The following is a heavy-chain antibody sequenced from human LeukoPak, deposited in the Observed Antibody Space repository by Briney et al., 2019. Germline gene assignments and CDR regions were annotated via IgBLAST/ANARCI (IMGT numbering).Heavy chain of an antibody. CDR1: GGSIGSGGYS. V-gene: IGHV4-30-2*01. CDR3: ARDSTVTGYYGMDV. J-gene: IGHJ6*02. D-gene: IGHD4-17*01. Sequence: SETLSLTCAVSGGSIGSGGYSWSWIRQPPGKGLEWIGYIYHSGSTYYNPSLKSRVTISVDRSKNQFSLKLSSVTAADTAVYYCARDSTVTGYYGMDVWGQGTTVTVSS. CDR2: IYHSGST.